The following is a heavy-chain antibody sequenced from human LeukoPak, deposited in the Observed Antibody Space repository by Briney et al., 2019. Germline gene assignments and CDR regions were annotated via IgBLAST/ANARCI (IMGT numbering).Heavy chain of an antibody. Sequence: GGSLRLSCAASGFTFSSYAMSWVRQAPGKGLEWVSAISGSGGSTYYADSVKGRFTISRDNSKNTLYLQMNSLRAEDTAVYYCAKDGPPGYGRGYFPLDSWGQGIPVTVSS. D-gene: IGHD6-25*01. J-gene: IGHJ4*02. CDR2: ISGSGGST. CDR3: AKDGPPGYGRGYFPLDS. V-gene: IGHV3-23*01. CDR1: GFTFSSYA.